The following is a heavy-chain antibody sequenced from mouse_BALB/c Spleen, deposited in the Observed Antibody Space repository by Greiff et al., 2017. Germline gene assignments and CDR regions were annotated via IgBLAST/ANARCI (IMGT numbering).Heavy chain of an antibody. Sequence: VQLKQSGAELVRSGASVKLSCTASGFNIKDYYMHWVKQRPEQGLEWIGWIDPENGDTEYAPKFQGKATMTADTSSNTAYLQLSSLTSEDTAVYYCNAPNWAYFDYWGQGTTLTVSS. V-gene: IGHV14-4*02. CDR3: NAPNWAYFDY. CDR2: IDPENGDT. CDR1: GFNIKDYY. J-gene: IGHJ2*01. D-gene: IGHD4-1*02.